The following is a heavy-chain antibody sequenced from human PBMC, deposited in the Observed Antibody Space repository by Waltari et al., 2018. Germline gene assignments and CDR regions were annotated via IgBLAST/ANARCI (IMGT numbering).Heavy chain of an antibody. CDR2: IYHSGST. V-gene: IGHV4-38-2*02. CDR1: GYSISSGYY. J-gene: IGHJ2*01. Sequence: QVQLQESGPGLVKPSETLSLTCAVSGYSISSGYYWGWIRQPPGKGLEWIGSIYHSGSTYYNPSLKSRVTISVDTSKNQFSLKLSSVTAADTAVYYCARDLFSSGWFDWYFDLWGRGTLVTVSS. D-gene: IGHD6-19*01. CDR3: ARDLFSSGWFDWYFDL.